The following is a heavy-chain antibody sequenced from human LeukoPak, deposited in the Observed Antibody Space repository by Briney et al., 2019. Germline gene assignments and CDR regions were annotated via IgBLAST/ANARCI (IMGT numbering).Heavy chain of an antibody. J-gene: IGHJ4*02. V-gene: IGHV4-59*01. CDR3: ARATWLPVGLYYYDSSGYYYYFDS. D-gene: IGHD3-22*01. CDR1: GGSISGYY. Sequence: TSETLSLTCTVSGGSISGYYWSWIRQPPGKGLEWIGYIYYSGSTNYNPSLKSRVTISVDTSKNQFSLKLSSVTAADTAVYYCARATWLPVGLYYYDSSGYYYYFDSWGQGTLVTVSS. CDR2: IYYSGST.